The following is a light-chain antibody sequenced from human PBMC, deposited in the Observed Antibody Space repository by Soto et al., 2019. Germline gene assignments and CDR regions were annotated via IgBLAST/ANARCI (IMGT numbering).Light chain of an antibody. CDR2: EAT. CDR1: QGLKF. V-gene: IGKV1-16*01. Sequence: IQMTQSPSSVSASVGDTVTITCRASQGLKFLAWYQQKPGKAPRLLIYEATNLQSGVPPRFSGSGSGTDFTLTISSLQPEDFATYYCQQYNSYSPTFGQGTKVDIK. CDR3: QQYNSYSPT. J-gene: IGKJ1*01.